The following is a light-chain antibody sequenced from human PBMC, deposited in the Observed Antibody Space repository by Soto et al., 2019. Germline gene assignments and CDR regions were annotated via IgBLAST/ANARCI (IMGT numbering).Light chain of an antibody. V-gene: IGLV2-23*02. CDR3: ASYAGSRTYV. Sequence: QSALTQPASVSGSRGQSIIISCVGRNTDVGQDKSVSWYQQGPGKAPKLLIFEVTMRPSGISDRFSGSKSASTASLTISGLQAEDEGDYYCASYAGSRTYVFGSGTKVTVL. CDR2: EVT. CDR1: NTDVGQDKS. J-gene: IGLJ6*01.